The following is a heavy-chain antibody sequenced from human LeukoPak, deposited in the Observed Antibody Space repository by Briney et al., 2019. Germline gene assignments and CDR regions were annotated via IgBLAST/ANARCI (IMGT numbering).Heavy chain of an antibody. CDR1: GYTFTGYY. D-gene: IGHD1-26*01. V-gene: IGHV1-18*04. CDR3: ARDQGKWELLPFDY. J-gene: IGHJ4*02. CDR2: ISAYNGNT. Sequence: ASVKVSCKASGYTFTGYYMHWVRQAPGQGLEWMGWISAYNGNTNYAQKLQGRVTMTTDTSTSTAYMELRSLRSDDTAVYYCARDQGKWELLPFDYWGQGTLVTVSS.